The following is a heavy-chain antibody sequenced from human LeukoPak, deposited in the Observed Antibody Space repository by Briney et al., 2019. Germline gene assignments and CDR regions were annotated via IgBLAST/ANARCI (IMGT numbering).Heavy chain of an antibody. CDR3: ARSLYYYGSDSFDI. J-gene: IGHJ3*02. Sequence: PSETLSLTCTVSGGSISSYYWSWIRQPPGKGLEWIGYIYYSGSTNYNPSLKSRVTISVDTSKNQFSLKLSSVTAADTAVYYCARSLYYYGSDSFDIWDQGTMVTVSS. D-gene: IGHD3-10*01. CDR1: GGSISSYY. V-gene: IGHV4-59*01. CDR2: IYYSGST.